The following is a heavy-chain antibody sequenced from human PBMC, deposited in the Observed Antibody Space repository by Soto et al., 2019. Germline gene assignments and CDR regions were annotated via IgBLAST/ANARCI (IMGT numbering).Heavy chain of an antibody. Sequence: EVQLVESGGDLVQPGGSLRLSCAVSGFTFSDHYMDWVRQAPGKGLEWVGRIRNIANSYTTDYAASVKGRFTISRDDSKNSLYLQMNSLKTEDTAMYYCARRITGTPPADGGSWGQGTLVTDS. CDR3: ARRITGTPPADGGS. V-gene: IGHV3-72*01. CDR1: GFTFSDHY. CDR2: IRNIANSYTT. J-gene: IGHJ5*02. D-gene: IGHD1-7*01.